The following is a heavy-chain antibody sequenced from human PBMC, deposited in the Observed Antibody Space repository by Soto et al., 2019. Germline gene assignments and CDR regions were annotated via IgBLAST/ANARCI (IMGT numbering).Heavy chain of an antibody. CDR2: SRNKARSYTT. CDR3: GRGLPTTGFDY. D-gene: IGHD5-12*01. J-gene: IGHJ4*02. CDR1: GFTFSDHY. Sequence: GGSLRLSCADSGFTFSDHYMDWVRKSPGKGLEWVGRSRNKARSYTTDYDASVKGRFTISRDDSKSSVYLQMNSMKTEDTAVYYCGRGLPTTGFDYWGQGILVTVSS. V-gene: IGHV3-72*01.